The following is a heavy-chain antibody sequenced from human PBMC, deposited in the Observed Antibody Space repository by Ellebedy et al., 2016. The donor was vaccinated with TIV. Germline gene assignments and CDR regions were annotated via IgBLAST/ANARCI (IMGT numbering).Heavy chain of an antibody. CDR1: GFTFSSYA. D-gene: IGHD2-15*01. CDR3: AREEVVAAYYYYYGMDV. V-gene: IGHV3-30-3*01. CDR2: ISYDGSNK. J-gene: IGHJ6*02. Sequence: GESLKISCAASGFTFSSYAMHWVRQAPGKGLEWVAVISYDGSNKYYADSVKGRFTISRDNSKNTLYLQMNSLRAEDTAVYYCAREEVVAAYYYYYGMDVWGQGTTVTVSS.